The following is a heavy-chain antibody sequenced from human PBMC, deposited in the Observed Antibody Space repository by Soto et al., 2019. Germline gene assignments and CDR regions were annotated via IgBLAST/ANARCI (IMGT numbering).Heavy chain of an antibody. V-gene: IGHV1-69*08. CDR2: IIPALGTT. Sequence: SLKVSCRGFWGPVSSYTFSWFRQAHGQGLEWMGRIIPALGTTTYAEKFQGRVTITADESVTTVYMELNSLRTEDTAVYYCARPVFGDYWYFDLWVRGTLVTVSS. CDR3: ARPVFGDYWYFDL. D-gene: IGHD4-17*01. J-gene: IGHJ2*01. CDR1: WGPVSSYT.